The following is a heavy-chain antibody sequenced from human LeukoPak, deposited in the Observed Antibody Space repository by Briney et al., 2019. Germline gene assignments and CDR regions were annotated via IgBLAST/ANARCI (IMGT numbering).Heavy chain of an antibody. CDR1: GGSFSGYY. CDR2: INHSGST. V-gene: IGHV4-34*01. J-gene: IGHJ5*02. CDR3: ARVVSAMSNWFDP. Sequence: SETLSLTCAVSGGSFSGYYWSWIRQPPGKGLEWVGDINHSGSTNYTLSLKSRVTISVDTSKNKFSLKLSSVTAADTAVYYCARVVSAMSNWFDPWGQGKVVTVSS. D-gene: IGHD5/OR15-5a*01.